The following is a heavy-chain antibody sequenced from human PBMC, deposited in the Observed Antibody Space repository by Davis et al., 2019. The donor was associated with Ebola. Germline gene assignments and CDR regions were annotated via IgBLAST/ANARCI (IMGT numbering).Heavy chain of an antibody. CDR2: ISNGGRT. D-gene: IGHD1-26*01. V-gene: IGHV4-4*08. Sequence: MPSETLSLTCSVSGGSVGSDYWSWIRQSPGKGLEWIAFISNGGRTIYNPSLKSRVTISVDTSKNQFSLKLSSVTAADTAVYYCAGESGGGTYVSWGQGTLVTVSS. CDR1: GGSVGSDY. CDR3: AGESGGGTYVS. J-gene: IGHJ4*02.